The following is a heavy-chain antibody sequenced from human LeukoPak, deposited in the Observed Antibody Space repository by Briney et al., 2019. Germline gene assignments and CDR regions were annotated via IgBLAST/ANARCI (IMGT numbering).Heavy chain of an antibody. CDR1: GGSISSYY. J-gene: IGHJ6*03. D-gene: IGHD3-3*01. V-gene: IGHV4-4*07. CDR2: IYTSGST. CDR3: ARGGSDYDFWSGYYTDYYYYYMDV. Sequence: SETPSLTCTVSGGSISSYYWSWIRQPAGKGLEWIGRIYTSGSTNYNPSLKSRVTMSVDTSKNQFSLKLSSVTAADTAVYYCARGGSDYDFWSGYYTDYYYYYMDVWGKGTTVTVSS.